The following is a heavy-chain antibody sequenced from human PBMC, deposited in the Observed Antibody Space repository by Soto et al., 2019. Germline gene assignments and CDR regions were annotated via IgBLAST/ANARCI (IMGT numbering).Heavy chain of an antibody. J-gene: IGHJ4*02. V-gene: IGHV3-15*01. CDR3: TTGCIVGASVYDPPLNQCF. CDR2: VKSKVDGGTT. CDR1: GFTFSNAW. D-gene: IGHD1-26*01. Sequence: EVQLVESGGGLVKPGGTLRLSCAASGFTFSNAWMSWVRQAPGKGLEWVGRVKSKVDGGTTDYAAPVKGRFTISRDNSKHTLYLQMNSLKSEDTAVYYCTTGCIVGASVYDPPLNQCFWGQGTLVTVSS.